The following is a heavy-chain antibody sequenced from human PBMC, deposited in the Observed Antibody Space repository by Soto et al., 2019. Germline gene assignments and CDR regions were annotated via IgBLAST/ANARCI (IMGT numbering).Heavy chain of an antibody. CDR1: GGSISSDSYY. V-gene: IGHV4-39*01. D-gene: IGHD4-17*01. Sequence: QLQLQESGPGLVKASETLSLTCTVSGGSISSDSYYWGWISQPPGKGLEWIGSTHYSRSPFYNPSRTGRATISIDTSKNQFSLTLTSVTAADTAVYYCARDYDRSQTLTTSFDCWGQGTLVTVSS. CDR2: THYSRSP. CDR3: ARDYDRSQTLTTSFDC. J-gene: IGHJ4*02.